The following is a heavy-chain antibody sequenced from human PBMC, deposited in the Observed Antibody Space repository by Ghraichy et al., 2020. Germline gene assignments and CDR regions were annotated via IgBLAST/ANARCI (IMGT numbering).Heavy chain of an antibody. CDR2: ISYDGSNK. CDR3: ARDLHY. Sequence: SCAASGFTFSSYAMHWVRQAPGKGLEWVAVISYDGSNKYYADSVKGRFTISRDNSKNTLYLQMNSLRAEDTAVYYCARDLHYWGQGTLVTVSS. CDR1: GFTFSSYA. J-gene: IGHJ4*02. V-gene: IGHV3-30*04.